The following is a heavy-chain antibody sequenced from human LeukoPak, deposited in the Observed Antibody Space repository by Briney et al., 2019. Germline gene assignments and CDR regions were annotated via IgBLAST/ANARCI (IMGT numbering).Heavy chain of an antibody. CDR3: ATITPTLTTVYFDY. CDR2: ISSSSSYI. CDR1: GFTFSSYS. D-gene: IGHD4-17*01. V-gene: IGHV3-21*01. Sequence: GGSLRLSCAASGFTFSSYSMNWVRQAPGKGLEWVSSISSSSSYIYYADSVKGRFTISRDNAKNSLYLQMNSLRAEDTAVYYCATITPTLTTVYFDYWGQGTLVTVSS. J-gene: IGHJ4*02.